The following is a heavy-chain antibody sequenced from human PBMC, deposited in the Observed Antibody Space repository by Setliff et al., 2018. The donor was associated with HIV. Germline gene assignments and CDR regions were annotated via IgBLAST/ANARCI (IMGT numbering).Heavy chain of an antibody. CDR2: IKQDGSEK. V-gene: IGHV3-7*01. CDR3: ARLDLGVSDAFDI. CDR1: GFTFSSYW. Sequence: HPGGSLRLSCAASGFTFSSYWMSWVRQAPGKGLEWVANIKQDGSEKHYVDSVKGRFTISRDNAKNSLYLQMNSLRAEDTAVYYCARLDLGVSDAFDIWGQGTMVTVSS. J-gene: IGHJ3*02. D-gene: IGHD3-16*01.